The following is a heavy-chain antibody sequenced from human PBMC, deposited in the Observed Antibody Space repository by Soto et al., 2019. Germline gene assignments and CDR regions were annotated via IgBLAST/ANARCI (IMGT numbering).Heavy chain of an antibody. CDR1: GYTFNSYG. D-gene: IGHD3-22*01. J-gene: IGHJ6*02. V-gene: IGHV1-18*01. CDR2: ISAYNGDT. CDR3: ARDSSRDYYDSSGYWSRYYYGMDV. Sequence: GASVKVSCKASGYTFNSYGISWVRQAPGQGLEWMGWISAYNGDTNYAQKLQGRVTMTTDTSTSTAYMELRSLRSDDTAVYYCARDSSRDYYDSSGYWSRYYYGMDVWGQGTTVTVSS.